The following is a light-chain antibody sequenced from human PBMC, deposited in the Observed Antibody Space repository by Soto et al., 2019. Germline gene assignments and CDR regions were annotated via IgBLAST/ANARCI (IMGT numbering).Light chain of an antibody. CDR2: GAA. CDR1: QSVSNSY. CDR3: QQYCSSPPIT. V-gene: IGKV3-20*01. J-gene: IGKJ5*01. Sequence: EIVLTQSPGTLSLSPGERATLSCRASQSVSNSYLAWYQQKPGQAPRLLIYGAATRATGIPDRFSGSGSGTDFILSISRLEPEDFAVYYCQQYCSSPPITFGQGTRMEIK.